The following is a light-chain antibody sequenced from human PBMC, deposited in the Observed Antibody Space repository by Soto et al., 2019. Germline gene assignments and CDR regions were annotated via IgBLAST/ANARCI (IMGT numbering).Light chain of an antibody. CDR2: EVS. V-gene: IGLV2-14*01. Sequence: QSALTQSASVSGSPGQSITISCTGTSSDVGGYNYVSWYQQHPGKAPQLMIYEVSNRPSGVSNRFSGSKSGNTASLTISGLQAEDEADYYCSSHTSSSINVVFGGGTKLTVL. CDR1: SSDVGGYNY. CDR3: SSHTSSSINVV. J-gene: IGLJ2*01.